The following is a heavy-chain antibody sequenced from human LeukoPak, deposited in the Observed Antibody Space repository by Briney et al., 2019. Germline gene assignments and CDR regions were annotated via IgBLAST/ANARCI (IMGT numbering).Heavy chain of an antibody. Sequence: GGSLRLSCAASGFSFSNYGMHWVRQAPGKGLEWVAFIRFDGTDEFYADSVKGRFTVSRDNAKNTLYLQMNSLRVEDTAVYYCARVIGWDEPFDLWGHGTLVTVSS. J-gene: IGHJ3*01. CDR1: GFSFSNYG. CDR3: ARVIGWDEPFDL. D-gene: IGHD1-26*01. V-gene: IGHV3-30*02. CDR2: IRFDGTDE.